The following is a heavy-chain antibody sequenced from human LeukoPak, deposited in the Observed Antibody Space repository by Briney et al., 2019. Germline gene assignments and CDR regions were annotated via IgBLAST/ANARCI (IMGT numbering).Heavy chain of an antibody. J-gene: IGHJ4*02. Sequence: SGGPLRLSCAASGFTFSSYGMHWVRQAPGKGLEWVAVISYDGSNKYYADSVKGRFTISRDNSKNTLYLQMDSLRAEDTAVYYCANLLRWEPYWGQGTLVTVSS. CDR2: ISYDGSNK. CDR3: ANLLRWEPY. CDR1: GFTFSSYG. D-gene: IGHD4-23*01. V-gene: IGHV3-30*18.